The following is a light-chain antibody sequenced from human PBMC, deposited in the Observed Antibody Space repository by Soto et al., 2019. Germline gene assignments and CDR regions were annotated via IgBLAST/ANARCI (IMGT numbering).Light chain of an antibody. Sequence: DIVMTQSPDSLSVSLGERATINCKSSPSVLYSSNNKNYLAWYQQKPGQPPKLLIYWSSTRESGVPDRFSGSRSGTDFNLTISSLQAEDVAVYYYQQYYSTPPTFGQGTQVEIK. CDR3: QQYYSTPPT. V-gene: IGKV4-1*01. J-gene: IGKJ1*01. CDR1: PSVLYSSNNKNY. CDR2: WSS.